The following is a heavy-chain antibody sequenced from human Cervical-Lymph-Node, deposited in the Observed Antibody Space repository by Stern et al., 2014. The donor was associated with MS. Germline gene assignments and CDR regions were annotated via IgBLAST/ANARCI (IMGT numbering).Heavy chain of an antibody. V-gene: IGHV3-9*01. CDR3: AKDISERHYYFDS. Sequence: EVQLVESGGGSVQPGRSLRLSCAASGFTFDDCAMPWVRQAPGKGLEWVSGIRWNSKNIGYADSVRGRFTISRDNAKNSLYLQMNGLRPEDTALYYCAKDISERHYYFDSWGEGTLVTVSS. D-gene: IGHD3-16*02. CDR1: GFTFDDCA. CDR2: IRWNSKNI. J-gene: IGHJ4*02.